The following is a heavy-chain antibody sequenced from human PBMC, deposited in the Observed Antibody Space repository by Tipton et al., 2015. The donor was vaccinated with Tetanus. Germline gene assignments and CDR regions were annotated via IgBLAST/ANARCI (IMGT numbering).Heavy chain of an antibody. CDR2: VYHSGST. CDR1: GGSVSRSSHY. CDR3: ARDHGITWGGMGYYYGMDV. V-gene: IGHV4-61*01. J-gene: IGHJ6*02. D-gene: IGHD3-16*01. Sequence: TLSLTCTVSGGSVSRSSHYWTWIRQPPGKELEWVGYVYHSGSTNYHPSLKSRVTISVDTSKNQFSLRLSSVTAADTAVYYCARDHGITWGGMGYYYGMDVWGQGTTVTVSS.